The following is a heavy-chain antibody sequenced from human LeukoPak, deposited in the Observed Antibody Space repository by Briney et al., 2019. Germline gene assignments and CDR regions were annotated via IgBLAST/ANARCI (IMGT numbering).Heavy chain of an antibody. CDR3: ARDTAMVTYWFDP. J-gene: IGHJ5*02. D-gene: IGHD5-18*01. Sequence: ASVKVSCKASGYIFTKYHMHWVRQAPGQGPEWMGWINPNSGGTNYAQKFQGRVTMTRDTSISTAYMELSRLRSDDTAVYYCARDTAMVTYWFDPWGQGTLVTVSS. V-gene: IGHV1-2*02. CDR1: GYIFTKYH. CDR2: INPNSGGT.